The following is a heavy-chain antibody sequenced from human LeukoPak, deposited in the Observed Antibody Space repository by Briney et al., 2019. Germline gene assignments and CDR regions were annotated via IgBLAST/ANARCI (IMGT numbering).Heavy chain of an antibody. J-gene: IGHJ6*02. V-gene: IGHV4-39*07. D-gene: IGHD3-10*01. CDR3: ARDLLTYSVRGVYYYYGMDV. Sequence: SETLSLTCTVSGGSISSSRYYWAWIRQPPGKGLEWIGNSYYAGGAHYNPSLKSRVTISVDTSKNQFSLKLSSVTAADTAVYYCARDLLTYSVRGVYYYYGMDVWGQGTTVTVSS. CDR1: GGSISSSRYY. CDR2: SYYAGGA.